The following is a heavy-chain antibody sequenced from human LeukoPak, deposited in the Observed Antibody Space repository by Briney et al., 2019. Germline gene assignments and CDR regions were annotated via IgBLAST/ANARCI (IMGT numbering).Heavy chain of an antibody. J-gene: IGHJ4*02. V-gene: IGHV3-23*01. CDR1: GFTFSSYA. D-gene: IGHD6-19*01. CDR2: ISGSGGST. Sequence: PGGSLRLSCAASGFTFSSYAMSWVRQAPGKGLEWVSAISGSGGSTYYADSVKGRFTISRDNSKNTLYLQMNSLRAEDTAVYYCAKDRRGQWLIHTNQFDYWGQGTLVTVSS. CDR3: AKDRRGQWLIHTNQFDY.